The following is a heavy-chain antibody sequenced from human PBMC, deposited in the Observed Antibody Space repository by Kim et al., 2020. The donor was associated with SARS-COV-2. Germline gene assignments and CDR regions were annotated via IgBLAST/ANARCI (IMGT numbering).Heavy chain of an antibody. V-gene: IGHV4-34*01. J-gene: IGHJ6*02. CDR1: GGSFSGYY. CDR3: ARIKTYYYGSGSYRAAGLIGLGYGMDV. CDR2: INHSGST. D-gene: IGHD3-10*01. Sequence: SETLSLTCAVYGGSFSGYYWSWIRQPPGKGLEWIGEINHSGSTNYNPSLKSRVTISVDTSKNQFSLKLSSVTAADTAVYYCARIKTYYYGSGSYRAAGLIGLGYGMDVWGQGTTVTVSS.